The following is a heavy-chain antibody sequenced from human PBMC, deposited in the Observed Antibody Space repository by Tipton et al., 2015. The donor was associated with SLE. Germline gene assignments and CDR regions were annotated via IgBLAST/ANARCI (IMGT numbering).Heavy chain of an antibody. CDR3: ARAYTSGWYDLGYYFDY. J-gene: IGHJ4*02. D-gene: IGHD6-19*01. Sequence: TLSLTCTVSGDSISRYYWSWIRQPPGKGLEWIGYIYYSGSTEYNPSLKSRVTLLKDTSTNQFSLRLRSVTAADTAIYYCARAYTSGWYDLGYYFDYWGQGTLVTVSS. CDR1: GDSISRYY. V-gene: IGHV4-59*08. CDR2: IYYSGST.